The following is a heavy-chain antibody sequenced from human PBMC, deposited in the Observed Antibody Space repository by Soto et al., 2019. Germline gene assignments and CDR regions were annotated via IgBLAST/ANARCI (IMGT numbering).Heavy chain of an antibody. CDR1: GFTFGDFA. CDR2: ITSGLYGATT. D-gene: IGHD2-15*01. CDR3: TRSLSFVASGRDWFDP. V-gene: IGHV3-49*03. J-gene: IGHJ5*02. Sequence: EVRLVESGGGLVQPGRSLRLSCTPSGFTFGDFAMSWFRKAPGKGLEWIAFITSGLYGATTTYAASVKDRFTISRDDSKSIAYLQMNSLKTEDTAMYYCTRSLSFVASGRDWFDPWGQGTLVTVSS.